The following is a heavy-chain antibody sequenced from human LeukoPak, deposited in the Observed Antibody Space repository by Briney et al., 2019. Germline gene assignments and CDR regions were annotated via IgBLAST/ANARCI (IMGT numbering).Heavy chain of an antibody. CDR2: INPNSGGT. Sequence: ASVKVSCKASGYTFTGYYMHWVRQAPGQGLEWMGWINPNSGGTNYAQKFQGRVTMTRDTSTSTAYMELSRLRSDDTAVYYCAPSATSIAAAYGYWGQGTLVTVSS. CDR1: GYTFTGYY. V-gene: IGHV1-2*02. CDR3: APSATSIAAAYGY. J-gene: IGHJ4*02. D-gene: IGHD6-13*01.